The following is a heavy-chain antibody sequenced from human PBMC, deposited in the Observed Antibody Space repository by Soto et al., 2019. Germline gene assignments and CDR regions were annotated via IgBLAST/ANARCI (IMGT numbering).Heavy chain of an antibody. CDR3: ARSLEMVRGLFDP. V-gene: IGHV4-4*02. J-gene: IGHJ5*02. Sequence: PSETLSLTCAVSGGSISSSNWWSWVRQPPGKGLEWIGEIYHSGSTNYNPSLKSRVTISVDKSKNQFSLRLSSVTAADTAVYYCARSLEMVRGLFDPWGQGTLVTVSS. CDR1: GGSISSSNW. D-gene: IGHD3-10*01. CDR2: IYHSGST.